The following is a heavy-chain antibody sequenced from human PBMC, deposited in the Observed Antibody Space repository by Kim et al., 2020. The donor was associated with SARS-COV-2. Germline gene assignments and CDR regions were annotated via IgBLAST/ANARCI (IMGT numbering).Heavy chain of an antibody. V-gene: IGHV1-8*02. D-gene: IGHD3-10*01. CDR1: GYTFTSYD. CDR3: ARGTHYYGSGDFDY. CDR2: MNPNSGNT. J-gene: IGHJ4*02. Sequence: ASVKVSCKASGYTFTSYDINWVRQATGQGLEWIGWMNPNSGNTDYAQKFQGRVTMTRNTSISTAYMELSSLRSEDTAVYYCARGTHYYGSGDFDYWGQGTLVTVSS.